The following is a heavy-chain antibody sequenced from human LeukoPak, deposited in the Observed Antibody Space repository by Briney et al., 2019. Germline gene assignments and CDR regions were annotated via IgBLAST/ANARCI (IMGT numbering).Heavy chain of an antibody. CDR3: ANHVRGVIPYYFDY. J-gene: IGHJ4*02. Sequence: GGSLRLSCAASGFTFSSYAMHWVRQAPGKGLEYVSAISSNGGSTYYANSVKGRFTISRDNSKNTLYLQMGSLRAEDTAVYYCANHVRGVIPYYFDYWGQGTLVTVSS. D-gene: IGHD3-10*01. CDR2: ISSNGGST. V-gene: IGHV3-64*01. CDR1: GFTFSSYA.